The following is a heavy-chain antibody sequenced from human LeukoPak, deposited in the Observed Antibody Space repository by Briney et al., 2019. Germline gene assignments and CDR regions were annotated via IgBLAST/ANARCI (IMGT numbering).Heavy chain of an antibody. CDR3: AREVPTYDFWSGYSISRFDY. CDR2: IYTSGST. J-gene: IGHJ4*02. Sequence: TSQTLSLTCTVSGGSISSYYWSWIRQPAGKGLEWIGRIYTSGSTNYNPSLKSRVTMSVDTSKNQFSLKLSSVTAADTAVYYCAREVPTYDFWSGYSISRFDYWGQGTLVTVSS. CDR1: GGSISSYY. D-gene: IGHD3-3*01. V-gene: IGHV4-4*07.